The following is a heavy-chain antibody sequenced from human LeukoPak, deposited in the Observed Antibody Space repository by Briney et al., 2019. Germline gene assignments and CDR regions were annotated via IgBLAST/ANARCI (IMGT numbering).Heavy chain of an antibody. CDR3: ASVGSGWYFWFDP. D-gene: IGHD6-19*01. V-gene: IGHV1-18*04. CDR2: ISAYNGNT. CDR1: GHTFTSYS. J-gene: IGHJ5*02. Sequence: ASVKVSCKASGHTFTSYSISWVRQAPGQGLEWMGWISAYNGNTNYAQKLQGRVTMATDTSTSTAYMELRSLRSDDTAVYYCASVGSGWYFWFDPWGQGTLVTVSS.